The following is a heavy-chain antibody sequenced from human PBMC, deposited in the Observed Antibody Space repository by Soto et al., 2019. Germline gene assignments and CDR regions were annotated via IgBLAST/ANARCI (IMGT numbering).Heavy chain of an antibody. CDR3: ASLSRIQLWLSTFDY. CDR1: GGTFSSYA. Sequence: ASVKVSCKASGGTFSSYAISWVRQAPGQGLEWMGGIIPIFGTANYAQKFQGRVTITADESTSTAYMELSSLRSEDTAVYYCASLSRIQLWLSTFDYWGQGTLVTVSS. CDR2: IIPIFGTA. J-gene: IGHJ4*02. V-gene: IGHV1-69*13. D-gene: IGHD5-18*01.